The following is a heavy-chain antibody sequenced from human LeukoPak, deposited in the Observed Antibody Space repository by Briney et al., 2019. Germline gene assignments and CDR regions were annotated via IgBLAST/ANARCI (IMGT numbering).Heavy chain of an antibody. CDR3: ARERIQLWLPFDY. J-gene: IGHJ4*02. Sequence: SETLSLTCTVSGGSISSSTYYWGWVRQSPGKGLEWIGTIHYSGSTSYNPSLKSRVTISVDTSKNQFSLKLSSVTAADTAIYYCARERIQLWLPFDYWGQGTLVTVSS. D-gene: IGHD5-18*01. V-gene: IGHV4-39*07. CDR1: GGSISSSTYY. CDR2: IHYSGST.